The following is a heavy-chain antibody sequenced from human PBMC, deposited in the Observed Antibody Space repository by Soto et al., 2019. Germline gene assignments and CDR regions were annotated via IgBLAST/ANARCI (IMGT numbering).Heavy chain of an antibody. V-gene: IGHV4-39*01. J-gene: IGHJ6*03. D-gene: IGHD6-13*01. CDR2: IYYSGST. Sequence: SETLSLTCTVSGGSISSSSYYWGWIRQPPGKGLEWIGSIYYSGSTYYNPSLKSRVTISVDTSKNQFSLKLSSVTAADTAVYYCARQRTQQLRYMDVWGKGTTVTVSS. CDR1: GGSISSSSYY. CDR3: ARQRTQQLRYMDV.